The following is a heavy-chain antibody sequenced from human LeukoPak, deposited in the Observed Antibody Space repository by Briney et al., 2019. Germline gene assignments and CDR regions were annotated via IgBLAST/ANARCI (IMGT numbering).Heavy chain of an antibody. D-gene: IGHD3-16*02. Sequence: ASVKVSCKASGYTFTSYGISWVRQAPGQGLEWMGWISAYNGNTNYAQKLQGRVTMTTDTSTSTAYMELRSLRSDDTAVYCCARALRLGELSSLNYWGQGTLVTVSS. CDR2: ISAYNGNT. J-gene: IGHJ4*02. V-gene: IGHV1-18*01. CDR1: GYTFTSYG. CDR3: ARALRLGELSSLNY.